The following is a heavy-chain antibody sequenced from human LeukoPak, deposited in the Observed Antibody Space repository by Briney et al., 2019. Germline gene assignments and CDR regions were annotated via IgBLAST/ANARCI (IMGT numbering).Heavy chain of an antibody. Sequence: GESLRISCKGSGYSFTTYWITWVRQMPGKGLEWMGRIDPSDSYTNYSPSFQGHVAISADKSISTAYLQWSSLKASDTAMYYCARVIHLGELSLYDYWGQGTLVSVSS. CDR3: ARVIHLGELSLYDY. V-gene: IGHV5-10-1*01. CDR1: GYSFTTYW. J-gene: IGHJ4*02. CDR2: IDPSDSYT. D-gene: IGHD3-16*02.